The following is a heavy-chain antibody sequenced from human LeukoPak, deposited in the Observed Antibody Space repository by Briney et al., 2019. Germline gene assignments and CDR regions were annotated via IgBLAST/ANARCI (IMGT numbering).Heavy chain of an antibody. Sequence: SETLSLTCTVSGDSISSSDYCWGWIRQPPGKGLEWIGSIYYSGSTYYNPSLKSRVTISVDTSKNQFSLKLSSVTAADTAVYYCARLSPPSIVGAQGAFDIWGQGTMVTVSS. CDR1: GDSISSSDYC. D-gene: IGHD1-26*01. V-gene: IGHV4-39*01. J-gene: IGHJ3*02. CDR2: IYYSGST. CDR3: ARLSPPSIVGAQGAFDI.